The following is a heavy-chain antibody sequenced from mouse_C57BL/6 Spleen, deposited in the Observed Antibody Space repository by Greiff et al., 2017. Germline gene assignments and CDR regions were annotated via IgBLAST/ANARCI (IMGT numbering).Heavy chain of an antibody. CDR3: ARPSNWDFAY. J-gene: IGHJ3*01. V-gene: IGHV1-26*01. Sequence: EVQLQQSGPELVKPGASVKISCKASGYTFTDYYMNWVKQSHGKSLEWIGDINPNNGGTSYNQKFKGKATLTVDKSSSTAYMELRSLTSEDSAVYYCARPSNWDFAYWGQGTLVTVSA. CDR2: INPNNGGT. CDR1: GYTFTDYY. D-gene: IGHD4-1*01.